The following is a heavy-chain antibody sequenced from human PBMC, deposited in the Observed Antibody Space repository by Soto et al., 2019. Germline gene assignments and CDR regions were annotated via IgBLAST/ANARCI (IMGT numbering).Heavy chain of an antibody. V-gene: IGHV4-34*01. CDR3: ARRGVPFGPRGVTNWVRP. Sequence: QVQLQQWGAGLLKPSETLSLTCAVYGGSFSGYYCTWIRQPPGKGLEWIGEINHSGSTNYNPSLKSRVNITVKTAKNQFSLKGRSLTAADKAVYFRARRGVPFGPRGVTNWVRPLGQGNPVTVPS. J-gene: IGHJ5*02. CDR2: INHSGST. CDR1: GGSFSGYY. D-gene: IGHD2-8*01.